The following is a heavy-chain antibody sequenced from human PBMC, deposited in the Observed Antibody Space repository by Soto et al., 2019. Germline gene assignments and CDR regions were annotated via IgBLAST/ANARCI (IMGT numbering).Heavy chain of an antibody. CDR3: ARDDERGSDCDLAY. D-gene: IGHD3-10*01. CDR1: GFTFSSHV. V-gene: IGHV3-30-3*01. J-gene: IGHJ4*02. CDR2: ISHDGSNK. Sequence: QVQLMESGGGVVQPGRSLRLSCAASGFTFSSHVMHWVRQTPGKGLEWVAFISHDGSNKYYADSVKGRFTISRDNSKNTLYLQMNSLRAEDTAVYYCARDDERGSDCDLAYWGQGTLVTVSS.